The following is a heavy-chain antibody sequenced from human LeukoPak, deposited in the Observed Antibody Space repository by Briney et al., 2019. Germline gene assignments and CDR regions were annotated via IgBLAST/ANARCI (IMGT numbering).Heavy chain of an antibody. D-gene: IGHD3-22*01. CDR2: ISSSSSYI. V-gene: IGHV3-21*01. CDR1: GFTFSSYS. CDR3: ARDLEYYYDSSGYYGYYFDY. Sequence: PGGSLRLSCAASGFTFSSYSMNWVRHAPGKGLEWVSSISSSSSYIYYADSVKGRFTISRDNAKNSLYLQMNSLRAEDTAVYYCARDLEYYYDSSGYYGYYFDYWGQGTLVTVSS. J-gene: IGHJ4*02.